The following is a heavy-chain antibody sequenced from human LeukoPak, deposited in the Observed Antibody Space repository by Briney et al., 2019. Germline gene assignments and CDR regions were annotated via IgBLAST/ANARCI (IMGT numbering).Heavy chain of an antibody. V-gene: IGHV3-9*01. J-gene: IGHJ4*02. CDR1: GFTFDDYA. Sequence: GGSLRLSCAASGFTFDDYAMHWVRQAPGKGLEWVSGISWNSGSIGYADSVKGRFTISRDNSKNTLYLQMNSLRAEDTAVYYCAKDRDYDILPYSPWGQGTLVTVSS. D-gene: IGHD3-22*01. CDR3: AKDRDYDILPYSP. CDR2: ISWNSGSI.